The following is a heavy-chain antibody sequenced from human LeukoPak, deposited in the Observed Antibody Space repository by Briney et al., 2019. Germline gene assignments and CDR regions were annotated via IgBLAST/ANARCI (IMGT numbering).Heavy chain of an antibody. D-gene: IGHD3-22*01. Sequence: EASVKVSCKASGYTFTGYYMHWVRQAPGQGLEWMGWINPNSGGTNYAQKFQGWVTMTRDTSISTAYMELSRLRSDDTAVYYCARDGRNYYDRSGYYSALAYWGQGTLVTVSS. CDR2: INPNSGGT. V-gene: IGHV1-2*04. CDR1: GYTFTGYY. J-gene: IGHJ4*02. CDR3: ARDGRNYYDRSGYYSALAY.